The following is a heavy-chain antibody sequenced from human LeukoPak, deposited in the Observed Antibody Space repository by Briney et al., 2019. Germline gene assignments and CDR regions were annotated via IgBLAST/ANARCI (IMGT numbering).Heavy chain of an antibody. CDR2: ISSSSSYI. CDR1: GFTFSTYT. V-gene: IGHV3-21*01. Sequence: GGSLRLSRAASGFTFSTYTMNWVRQAPGKGLEWVSSISSSSSYIYYADSVKGRFTISRDNAKNSLYLQMNSLRAEDTAVYFCARVVKAYSSSAEGPHYFDYWGQGTLVTVSS. D-gene: IGHD6-6*01. CDR3: ARVVKAYSSSAEGPHYFDY. J-gene: IGHJ4*02.